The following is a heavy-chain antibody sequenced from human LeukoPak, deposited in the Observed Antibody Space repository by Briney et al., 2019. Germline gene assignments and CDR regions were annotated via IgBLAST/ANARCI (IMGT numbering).Heavy chain of an antibody. D-gene: IGHD1-14*01. CDR1: GGSINSYY. CDR2: IYTTGST. CDR3: ARRNSALDFYHYYYKDG. V-gene: IGHV4-4*09. J-gene: IGHJ6*03. Sequence: SETLSLTCTVSGGSINSYYWTWIRQPPGKGLEWIGLIYTTGSTDYNPSLKSRVTISADTSKNQFSLKLTSATAADTAVYYCARRNSALDFYHYYYKDGLGKGTTGSVSS.